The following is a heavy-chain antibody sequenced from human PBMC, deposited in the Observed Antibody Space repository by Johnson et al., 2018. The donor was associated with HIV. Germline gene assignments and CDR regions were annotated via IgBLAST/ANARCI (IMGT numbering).Heavy chain of an antibody. D-gene: IGHD2-8*01. CDR3: ARLKNGAFDI. V-gene: IGHV3-20*04. Sequence: VQLVESGGGVVRPGGSLRLSCAASGFTFDDYGMNWVRQAPGKGLELVSSINWNGGSTYYADSVKGRFTISRDNSKNTLYLQMHSLRVEDTAVYYCARLKNGAFDIWGQGTMVTVSS. CDR1: GFTFDDYG. CDR2: INWNGGST. J-gene: IGHJ3*02.